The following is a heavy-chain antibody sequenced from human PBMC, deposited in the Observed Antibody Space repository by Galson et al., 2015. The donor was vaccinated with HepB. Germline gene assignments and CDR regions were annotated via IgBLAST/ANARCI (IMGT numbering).Heavy chain of an antibody. CDR1: GYTFTSYG. J-gene: IGHJ5*02. CDR2: ISAYNGNT. V-gene: IGHV1-18*01. Sequence: SVKVSCKASGYTFTSYGISWVRQAPGQGLEWMGWISAYNGNTNYAQKLQGRVTMTTDTSTSTAYMELRSLRSDDTAVYYRARDDSTVTTEGWFDPWGQGTLVTVSS. D-gene: IGHD4-17*01. CDR3: ARDDSTVTTEGWFDP.